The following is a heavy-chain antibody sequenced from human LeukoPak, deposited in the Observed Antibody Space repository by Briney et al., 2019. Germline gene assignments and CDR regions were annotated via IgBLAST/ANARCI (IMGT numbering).Heavy chain of an antibody. CDR3: ARGRTGAAALDF. CDR1: GESFSDHY. J-gene: IGHJ4*02. V-gene: IGHV4-34*01. Sequence: SETLSLTCAVYGESFSDHYWTWIRQTPGKWLEWIGESTHSRSTNYNPSLKSRVTISVDTSKNQFSLRLTSMTAADTAVYYCARGRTGAAALDFWGPGTLVTVSS. CDR2: STHSRST. D-gene: IGHD2-15*01.